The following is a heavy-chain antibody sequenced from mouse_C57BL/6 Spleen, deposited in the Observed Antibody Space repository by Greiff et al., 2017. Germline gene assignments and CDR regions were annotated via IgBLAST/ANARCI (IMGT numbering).Heavy chain of an antibody. D-gene: IGHD1-1*01. J-gene: IGHJ2*01. V-gene: IGHV1-64*01. Sequence: QVQLKQPGAELVKPGASVKLSCKASGYTFTGYWMHWVKQRPGQGLEWIGMIHPNSGSTKYNEKFKSKATLTVDKSSSTAYMQLSSLTSEDSAVYSGARTDDYYGSGDYRGQGTTLTVSS. CDR1: GYTFTGYW. CDR2: IHPNSGST. CDR3: ARTDDYYGSGDY.